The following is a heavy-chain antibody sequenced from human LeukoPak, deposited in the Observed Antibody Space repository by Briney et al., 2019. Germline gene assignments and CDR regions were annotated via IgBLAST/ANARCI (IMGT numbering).Heavy chain of an antibody. V-gene: IGHV3-23*01. Sequence: GGSLRLSCAASGFTFSSYAMSWVRQAPGKGLEWVSAISGSGGSIYYADSVKGRFTISRDNSKNTLYLQMYSLRAEDTAVYYCAKDRVIAAAPIDYWGQGTLVTVSS. CDR3: AKDRVIAAAPIDY. CDR2: ISGSGGSI. D-gene: IGHD6-13*01. CDR1: GFTFSSYA. J-gene: IGHJ4*02.